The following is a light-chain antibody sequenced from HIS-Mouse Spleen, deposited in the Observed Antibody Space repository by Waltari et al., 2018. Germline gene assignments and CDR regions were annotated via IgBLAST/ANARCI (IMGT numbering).Light chain of an antibody. CDR3: CSYAGSSTWV. CDR1: SSAVGCYNL. V-gene: IGLV2-23*01. J-gene: IGLJ3*02. Sequence: QSALTQPASVSGSPGQTITIPCPGTSSAVGCYNLVPWYQQHPGKAPKLMIYEGSKRPSGVSNRFSGSKSGNTASLTISGLQAEDEADYYCCSYAGSSTWVFGGGTKLTVL. CDR2: EGS.